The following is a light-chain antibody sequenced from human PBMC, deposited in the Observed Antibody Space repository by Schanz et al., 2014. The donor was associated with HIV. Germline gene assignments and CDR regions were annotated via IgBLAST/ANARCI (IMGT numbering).Light chain of an antibody. CDR2: NNN. CDR1: SSNIGSNA. V-gene: IGLV1-44*01. CDR3: AAWDDSLNGPV. Sequence: QSVLTQPPSASGTPGRRVTISCSGTSSNIGSNAVNWYNQVPGTAPKLLIYNNNQRPSGVPDRFSASKSGTSASLAISGLQSEDEADYFCAAWDDSLNGPVFGGGTQLTVL. J-gene: IGLJ7*01.